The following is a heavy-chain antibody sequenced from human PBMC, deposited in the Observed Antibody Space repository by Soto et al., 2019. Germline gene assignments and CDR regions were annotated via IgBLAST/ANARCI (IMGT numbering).Heavy chain of an antibody. Sequence: PGGSLRLSCAASGFTFSNFAMHWVRQAPGKGLEWVAVISFDGRNKDYADSVKGRFTISRDNSKNTLFLQMNSLRPEDTAVYYCARERAIAATGTFYYWGQGTLVTVSS. J-gene: IGHJ4*02. D-gene: IGHD6-13*01. V-gene: IGHV3-30*04. CDR3: ARERAIAATGTFYY. CDR2: ISFDGRNK. CDR1: GFTFSNFA.